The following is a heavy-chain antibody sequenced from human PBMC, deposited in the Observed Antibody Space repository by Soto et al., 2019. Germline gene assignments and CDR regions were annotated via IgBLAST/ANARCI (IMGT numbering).Heavy chain of an antibody. D-gene: IGHD2-15*01. Sequence: EVQLVESGGGLVQPGGSLRLSCAASGFTFNTYNMYWVRQAPGKGLEWILYISGSGNALSYADSVKGRFTISRDSAKESLYLQMNNLRVEDTAVYYCARPLASNGGSCYYWGQGTLVTVSS. V-gene: IGHV3-48*01. CDR1: GFTFNTYN. CDR3: ARPLASNGGSCYY. J-gene: IGHJ4*02. CDR2: ISGSGNAL.